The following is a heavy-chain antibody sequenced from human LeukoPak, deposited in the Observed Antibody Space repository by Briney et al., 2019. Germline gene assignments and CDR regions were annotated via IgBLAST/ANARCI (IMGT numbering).Heavy chain of an antibody. D-gene: IGHD1-1*01. CDR2: LNPKSGGT. CDR3: ARNDWNDPWFDP. Sequence: SVNVACKASGYTFTGYYIHWVRPAPGQGLEWMGWLNPKSGGTNYAQNFQGRVTMTRDTIINTGYMELSRLRSDDTAVYYCARNDWNDPWFDPWGQPTVVGDSS. CDR1: GYTFTGYY. V-gene: IGHV1-2*02. J-gene: IGHJ5*02.